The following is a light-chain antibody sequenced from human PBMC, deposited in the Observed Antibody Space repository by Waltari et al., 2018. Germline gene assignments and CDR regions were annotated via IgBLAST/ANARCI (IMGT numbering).Light chain of an antibody. V-gene: IGLV2-14*03. Sequence: QSALTQPASVSGSPGQSITISCSGSTNDIGGHDYVSWYQHRPDSAPKLLIHDVTNRPSRVSDRFSGSKSGNTASLTISWLRPEDEADYYCSSYSSATTSYVFGTGTKVTVL. J-gene: IGLJ1*01. CDR1: TNDIGGHDY. CDR2: DVT. CDR3: SSYSSATTSYV.